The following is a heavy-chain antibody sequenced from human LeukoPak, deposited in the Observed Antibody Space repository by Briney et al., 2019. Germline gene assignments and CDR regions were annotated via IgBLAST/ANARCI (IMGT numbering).Heavy chain of an antibody. V-gene: IGHV3-48*02. Sequence: PGGSLRLSCAASGFTFSNYSMNWVRQAPGKGLEWVSYISSSSSTIYYADSVKGRFTISRDNAKNSLYLQMNSLRDEDTAVYYCVRDGVGATLWSAFDIWGQGTMVTVSS. D-gene: IGHD1-26*01. CDR1: GFTFSNYS. J-gene: IGHJ3*02. CDR2: ISSSSSTI. CDR3: VRDGVGATLWSAFDI.